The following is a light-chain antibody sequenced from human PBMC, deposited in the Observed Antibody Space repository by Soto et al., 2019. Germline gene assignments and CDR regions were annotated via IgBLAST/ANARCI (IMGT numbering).Light chain of an antibody. V-gene: IGKV1-5*03. CDR3: QQYKTYPWT. Sequence: DIQMTQSPSTLSASVGDRVTITCRASQSISSWLAWYQQKPGRAPKLLIYKASGLESGVPSRFSGSGSGTEFTLTISSPQPDDFATYSCQQYKTYPWTFGQGTKVEI. J-gene: IGKJ1*01. CDR2: KAS. CDR1: QSISSW.